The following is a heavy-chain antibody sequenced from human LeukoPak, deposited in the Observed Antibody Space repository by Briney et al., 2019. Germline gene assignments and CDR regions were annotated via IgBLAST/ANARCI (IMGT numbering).Heavy chain of an antibody. CDR2: ISTLNGNT. D-gene: IGHD3-16*01. CDR1: GYTFTDYG. J-gene: IGHJ4*02. V-gene: IGHV1-18*01. CDR3: ARALGGEAC. Sequence: ASVKVSCXASGYTFTDYGISWVRQAPGQGLEWMGWISTLNGNTNYAQKFQDRVTMTTDTSTSTAYMELRSLRSDDTAVYYCARALGGEACWGQGTLVTVSS.